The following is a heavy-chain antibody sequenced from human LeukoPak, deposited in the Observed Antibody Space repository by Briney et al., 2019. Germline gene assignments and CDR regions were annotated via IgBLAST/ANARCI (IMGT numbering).Heavy chain of an antibody. CDR2: IYPGDSDT. CDR1: GYTFTSYW. V-gene: IGHV5-51*01. D-gene: IGHD6-6*01. CDR3: ARLIVGSSSNGWFDP. J-gene: IGHJ5*02. Sequence: GESLKISCQGSGYTFTSYWIGWVRQMPGKGLQWMGIIYPGDSDTTYSPSFQGQVTISADKSISTAYLQWSSLKASDTAIYYCARLIVGSSSNGWFDPWGQGTLVTVSS.